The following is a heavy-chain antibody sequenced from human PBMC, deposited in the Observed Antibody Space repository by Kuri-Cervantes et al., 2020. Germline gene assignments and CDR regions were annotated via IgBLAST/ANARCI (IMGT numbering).Heavy chain of an antibody. CDR1: GFTFSDYY. V-gene: IGHV3-30*03. Sequence: GGSLRLSCAASGFTFSDYYMSWIRQAPGKGLEWVAVISYDGSNKYYADSVKGRFTISRDNSKNTLYLQMNSLRAEDTAVYYCARARARVDAFDIWGQGTMVTVSS. CDR3: ARARARVDAFDI. CDR2: ISYDGSNK. J-gene: IGHJ3*02. D-gene: IGHD3-10*01.